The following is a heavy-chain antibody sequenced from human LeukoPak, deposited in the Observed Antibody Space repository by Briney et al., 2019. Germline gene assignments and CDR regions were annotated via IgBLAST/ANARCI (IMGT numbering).Heavy chain of an antibody. V-gene: IGHV3-30*04. CDR2: ISYDGSDK. D-gene: IGHD6-19*01. J-gene: IGHJ4*02. Sequence: PGGSLRLSCAASGFTFSSDAMQWVRQAPGKGLEWVAVISYDGSDKNYADSVKGRFTISRDNSKNTLYLQMNSLRADDTAVYYCARAVYRSGGYYFDYWGQGTLVIVSS. CDR1: GFTFSSDA. CDR3: ARAVYRSGGYYFDY.